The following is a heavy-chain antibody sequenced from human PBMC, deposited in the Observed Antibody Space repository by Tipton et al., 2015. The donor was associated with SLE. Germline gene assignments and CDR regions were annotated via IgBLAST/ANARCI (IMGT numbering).Heavy chain of an antibody. D-gene: IGHD1-26*01. V-gene: IGHV4-61*02. J-gene: IGHJ4*02. CDR1: GGSISSISYS. CDR2: LYTSGSA. Sequence: TLSLTCTVSGGSISSISYSWTWIRQPAGKGLEWIGRLYTSGSANRNPSLKSRVTISADTSKNQFSLKLSSVTAADTAVYYCARDHVDYSGSYWDWGQGTRVTVSS. CDR3: ARDHVDYSGSYWD.